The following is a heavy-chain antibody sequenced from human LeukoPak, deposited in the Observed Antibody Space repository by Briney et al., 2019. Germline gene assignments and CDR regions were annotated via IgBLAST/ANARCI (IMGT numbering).Heavy chain of an antibody. D-gene: IGHD1-14*01. J-gene: IGHJ5*02. CDR1: VGSVSTISHF. V-gene: IGHV4-39*01. CDR3: ARRDHTGRSHAWFDP. CDR2: LSDTGTT. Sequence: PSETLSLTCTVSVGSVSTISHFWDWVRQPPGKGLEWIVSLSDTGTTYYNPSLESRVTMSVDTSKNQFSLKLSSVTAADTAVYYCARRDHTGRSHAWFDPWGQGTLVTVSS.